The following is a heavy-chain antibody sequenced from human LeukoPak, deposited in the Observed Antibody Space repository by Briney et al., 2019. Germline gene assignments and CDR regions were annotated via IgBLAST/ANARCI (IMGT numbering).Heavy chain of an antibody. Sequence: GVSVKVSCKASGYTFTGYYMHWVRQAPGQGLEWMGWINPNSGGTNYAQKFQGRVTIAADKSTSTAYMELSSLRSEDTAVYYCAGVFRLGDITMVRGVIGGPFWFDPWGQGTLVTVSS. D-gene: IGHD3-10*01. CDR3: AGVFRLGDITMVRGVIGGPFWFDP. CDR1: GYTFTGYY. V-gene: IGHV1-2*02. J-gene: IGHJ5*02. CDR2: INPNSGGT.